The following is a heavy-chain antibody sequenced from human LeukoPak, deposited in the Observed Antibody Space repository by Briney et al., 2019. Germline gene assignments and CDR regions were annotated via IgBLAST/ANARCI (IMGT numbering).Heavy chain of an antibody. CDR3: TCFTWGTSDY. J-gene: IGHJ4*02. CDR1: GFTFVYAW. Sequence: GGSLRLSCAASGFTFVYAWMSWVRQAPGKGLEWVGRIKSKIDGGTADYAAPVKGRFTISRDDSKNMLYLQVDSLKTEDTAVCYCTCFTWGTSDYWGQGTLVTVSS. D-gene: IGHD3-16*01. CDR2: IKSKIDGGTA. V-gene: IGHV3-15*01.